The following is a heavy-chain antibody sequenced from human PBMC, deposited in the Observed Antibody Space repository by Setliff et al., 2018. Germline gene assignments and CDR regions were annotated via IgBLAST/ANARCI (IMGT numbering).Heavy chain of an antibody. V-gene: IGHV1-18*01. D-gene: IGHD2-8*02. Sequence: ASVKVSCKASGYTFIDYGITWVRQAPGQGLEWMGWISTYNGHTNYAQKFQGRVTMTTDTSTGTAYMEVRSLRSDDTAVYYCARVTGGYFRPDLDYWGQGTLVTVSS. CDR1: GYTFIDYG. CDR2: ISTYNGHT. CDR3: ARVTGGYFRPDLDY. J-gene: IGHJ4*02.